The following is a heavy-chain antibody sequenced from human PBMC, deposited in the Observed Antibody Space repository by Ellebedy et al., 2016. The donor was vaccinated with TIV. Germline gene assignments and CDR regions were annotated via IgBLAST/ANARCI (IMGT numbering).Heavy chain of an antibody. J-gene: IGHJ3*02. CDR2: IHYSGSP. Sequence: MPSETLSLTCTVSGGSISSGDYYWSWIRQPPGKGLEWIGYIHYSGSPYYNPSLKSRVTISVDTSKNQFSLKLSSVTAADTAVYYCARGLGDCSGGSCYIDAFDIWGQGTMVTVSS. D-gene: IGHD2-15*01. CDR1: GGSISSGDYY. CDR3: ARGLGDCSGGSCYIDAFDI. V-gene: IGHV4-30-4*01.